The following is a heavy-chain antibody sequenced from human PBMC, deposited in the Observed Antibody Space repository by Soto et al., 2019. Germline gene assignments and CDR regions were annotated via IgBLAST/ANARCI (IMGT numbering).Heavy chain of an antibody. CDR1: GGSISSSSYY. Sequence: SLTCTVSGGSISSSSYYWGWIRQPPGKGLEWIGSIYYSGSTYYNPSLKSRVTISVDTSKNQFSLKLSSVTAADTAVYYCASFYGSGSTNWFDPWGQGTLVTVSS. V-gene: IGHV4-39*07. J-gene: IGHJ5*02. CDR2: IYYSGST. D-gene: IGHD3-10*01. CDR3: ASFYGSGSTNWFDP.